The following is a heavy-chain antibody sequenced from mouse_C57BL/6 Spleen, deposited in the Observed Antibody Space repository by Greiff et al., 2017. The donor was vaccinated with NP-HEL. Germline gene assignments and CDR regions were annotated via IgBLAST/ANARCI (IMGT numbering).Heavy chain of an antibody. J-gene: IGHJ3*01. D-gene: IGHD1-1*01. V-gene: IGHV14-1*01. CDR1: GFTFKDYY. Sequence: VQLQQSGAELVRPGASVKLSCTASGFTFKDYYMHWVKQRPEQGLEWIGRIDPEDGDTEYDPKFQGKAAMTADPSSNTAYLQLSSLTSEDTAVYYGTSITTVVATRGFAYWGQGTLVTVSA. CDR3: TSITTVVATRGFAY. CDR2: IDPEDGDT.